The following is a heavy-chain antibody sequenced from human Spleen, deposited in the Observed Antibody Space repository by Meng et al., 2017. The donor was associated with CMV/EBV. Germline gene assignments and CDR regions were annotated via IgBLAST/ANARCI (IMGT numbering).Heavy chain of an antibody. CDR1: YTFTTYD. J-gene: IGHJ5*02. CDR3: ARGVGHDDFWRSNWFDP. CDR2: VNPHSGST. Sequence: YTFTTYDISWGRQAAGQGLEWMGSVNPHSGSTGYAQKFRGRVTLTSTTSESTAYMELSSLRSDDTAVYYCARGVGHDDFWRSNWFDPWGQGTLVTVSS. D-gene: IGHD3-3*01. V-gene: IGHV1-8*01.